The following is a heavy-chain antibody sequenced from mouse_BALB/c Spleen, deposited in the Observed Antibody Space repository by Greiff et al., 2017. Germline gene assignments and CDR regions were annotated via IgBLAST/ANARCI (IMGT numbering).Heavy chain of an antibody. CDR2: ISSGSSTI. CDR1: GFTFSSFG. D-gene: IGHD3-1*01. V-gene: IGHV5-17*02. J-gene: IGHJ1*01. CDR3: ARSGGWYFDV. Sequence: EVKLMESGGGLVQPGGSRKLSCAASGFTFSSFGMHWVRQAPEKGLEWVAYISSGSSTIYYADTVKGRFTISRDNPKNTLFLQMTSLRSEDTAMYYCARSGGWYFDVWGAGTTVTVSS.